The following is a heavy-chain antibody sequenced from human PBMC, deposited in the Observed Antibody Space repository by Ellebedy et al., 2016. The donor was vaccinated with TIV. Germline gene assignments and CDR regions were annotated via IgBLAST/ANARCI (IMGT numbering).Heavy chain of an antibody. J-gene: IGHJ6*02. Sequence: GESLKISCAASGFTFDDYGMSWVRQAPGKGLELVANLKQDGREEYYVDSVKDRFTISRDNAKNSLYLQMNSLRAEATAVYYCAKGGGDTAMVDYYGMDVWGQGTTVTVSS. CDR1: GFTFDDYG. CDR2: LKQDGREE. V-gene: IGHV3-7*03. CDR3: AKGGGDTAMVDYYGMDV. D-gene: IGHD5-18*01.